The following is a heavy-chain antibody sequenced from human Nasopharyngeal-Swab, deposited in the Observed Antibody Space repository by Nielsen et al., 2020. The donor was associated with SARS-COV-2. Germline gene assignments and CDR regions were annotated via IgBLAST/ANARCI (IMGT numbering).Heavy chain of an antibody. Sequence: SETLSLTCTVSGGSISSYYWSWIRQPPGKGLEWIGYIYYSGSTNYNPSLKSRVTISVDTSKNQFSLKLSSVTAADTAVYYCAREEVEGGGYYYGMDVWGQGTTVTVSS. V-gene: IGHV4-59*01. CDR1: GGSISSYY. J-gene: IGHJ6*02. D-gene: IGHD5-24*01. CDR3: AREEVEGGGYYYGMDV. CDR2: IYYSGST.